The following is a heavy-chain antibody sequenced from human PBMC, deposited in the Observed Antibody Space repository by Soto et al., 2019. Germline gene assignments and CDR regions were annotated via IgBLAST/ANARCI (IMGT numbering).Heavy chain of an antibody. CDR2: IYYSAST. Sequence: SETLSLTCTVSGGSISSGGYYWSWIRQHPGKGLEWIGYIYYSASTYYNPSLKSRVTISVDTSKNQFSLKLSSVTAADTAVYYCAIGYYGSGSYWFDPWGQGTLLTVSS. D-gene: IGHD3-10*01. CDR1: GGSISSGGYY. J-gene: IGHJ5*02. CDR3: AIGYYGSGSYWFDP. V-gene: IGHV4-31*03.